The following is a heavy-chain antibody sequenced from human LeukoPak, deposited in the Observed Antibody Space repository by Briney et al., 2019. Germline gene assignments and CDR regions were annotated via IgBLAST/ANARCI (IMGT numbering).Heavy chain of an antibody. CDR3: ATEADNNWGY. J-gene: IGHJ4*02. D-gene: IGHD1-1*01. CDR2: IDYSEST. V-gene: IGHV4-59*12. Sequence: PSETLSLTCIVSGGSIGTYYWNWIRQPPGKGLEWIGYIDYSESTNYNPSLKSRVTISVDTSKNQFSLKLSSVTAADTAVYYCATEADNNWGYWGQGTLVTVSS. CDR1: GGSIGTYY.